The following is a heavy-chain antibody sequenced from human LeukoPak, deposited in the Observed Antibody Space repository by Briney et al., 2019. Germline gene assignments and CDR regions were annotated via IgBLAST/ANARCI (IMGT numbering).Heavy chain of an antibody. J-gene: IGHJ5*02. CDR1: GLTFNSHS. V-gene: IGHV3-23*01. CDR2: VSTNGDVT. D-gene: IGHD2-15*01. CDR3: ARDRESVVVAATAYNWFDP. Sequence: GGSLRLSCVASGLTFNSHSMSWVRQAPGMGLEWVSVVSTNGDVTFYADSVKGRFTISRDNSKNTLFLQMNSLRAEDTAVYYCARDRESVVVAATAYNWFDPWGQGTLVTVSS.